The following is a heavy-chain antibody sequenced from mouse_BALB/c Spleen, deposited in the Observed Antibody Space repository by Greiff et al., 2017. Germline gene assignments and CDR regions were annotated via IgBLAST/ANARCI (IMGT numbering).Heavy chain of an antibody. CDR1: GFTFSNYW. D-gene: IGHD1-2*01. J-gene: IGHJ2*01. V-gene: IGHV6-6*02. Sequence: EVKVEESGGGLVQPGGSMKLSCVASGFTFSNYWMNWVRQSPEKGLEWVAEIRLKSNNYATHYAESVKGRFTISRDDSKSSVYLQMNNLRAEDTGIYYCTSALRLQSYFDYWGQGTTLTVSS. CDR3: TSALRLQSYFDY. CDR2: IRLKSNNYAT.